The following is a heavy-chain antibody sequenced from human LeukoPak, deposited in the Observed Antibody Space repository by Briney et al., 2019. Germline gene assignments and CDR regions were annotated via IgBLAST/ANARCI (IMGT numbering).Heavy chain of an antibody. J-gene: IGHJ6*03. Sequence: SETLSLTCTVSGGSISSSSYYWGWIRQPPGKGLEWIGSIYYSGSTYYNPSLKSRVTISVDTSKNQFSLKLSSVTAADTAVYYCAREVAVYGGYYYYHYMDVWGKGTTVTISS. CDR3: AREVAVYGGYYYYHYMDV. D-gene: IGHD4-23*01. CDR1: GGSISSSSYY. CDR2: IYYSGST. V-gene: IGHV4-39*07.